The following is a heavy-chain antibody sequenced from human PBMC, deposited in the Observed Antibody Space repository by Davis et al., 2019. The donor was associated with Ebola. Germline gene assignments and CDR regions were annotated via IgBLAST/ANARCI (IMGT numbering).Heavy chain of an antibody. CDR1: GLSVSDTY. D-gene: IGHD2-21*02. J-gene: IGHJ3*01. V-gene: IGHV3-53*01. Sequence: GESLKISCAASGLSVSDTYMTWVRQSPGRGLEWVSLTYSGGLSYYADSVRGRFTVSRDRSRNTLFLQMKTVRPEDTAVYYCASSFCGSDCFYAFDYWGRGAAVTVSS. CDR2: TYSGGLS. CDR3: ASSFCGSDCFYAFDY.